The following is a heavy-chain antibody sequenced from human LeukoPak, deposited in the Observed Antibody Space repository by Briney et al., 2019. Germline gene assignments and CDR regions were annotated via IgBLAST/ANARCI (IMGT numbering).Heavy chain of an antibody. Sequence: GGSLRLSCAASRFTFRSYWMGWVRKAPGKGLEWVANIKPDGSGKYYVDSVKGRFTISRDNARSSLYLQMNSLRVEESAVYYCARGEAGAFDIWGQGTMVIVSP. CDR2: IKPDGSGK. CDR1: RFTFRSYW. V-gene: IGHV3-7*01. J-gene: IGHJ3*02. D-gene: IGHD1-26*01. CDR3: ARGEAGAFDI.